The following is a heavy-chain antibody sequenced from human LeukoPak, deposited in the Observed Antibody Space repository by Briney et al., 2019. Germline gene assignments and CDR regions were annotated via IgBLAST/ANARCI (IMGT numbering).Heavy chain of an antibody. CDR1: GGTFSSYA. J-gene: IGHJ3*02. CDR2: IIPIFGTV. D-gene: IGHD1-26*01. CDR3: ARADLLSGSLPI. V-gene: IGHV1-69*13. Sequence: ASVKVSCKASGGTFSSYAISWVRQAPGQGLEWMGGIIPIFGTVNYAQKFQGRVTITADESTSTAYMELSSLRSEDTAVYYCARADLLSGSLPIWGQGTMVTVSS.